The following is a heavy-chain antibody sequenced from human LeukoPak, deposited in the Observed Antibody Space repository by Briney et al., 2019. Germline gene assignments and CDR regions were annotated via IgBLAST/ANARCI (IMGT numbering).Heavy chain of an antibody. D-gene: IGHD6-19*01. Sequence: SETLSLTCTVSGGSISSSSYYWGWIRQPPGKGLDWIGSIYYSGSTYYNPSLKSRVTISVDTSKNQFSLKLSSVTAADTAVYYCARFPGIAVAGYFDYWGQGTLVTVSS. V-gene: IGHV4-39*01. CDR3: ARFPGIAVAGYFDY. J-gene: IGHJ4*02. CDR2: IYYSGST. CDR1: GGSISSSSYY.